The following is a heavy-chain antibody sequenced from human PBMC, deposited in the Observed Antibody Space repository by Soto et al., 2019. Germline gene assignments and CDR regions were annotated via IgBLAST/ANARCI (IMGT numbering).Heavy chain of an antibody. D-gene: IGHD3-22*01. CDR3: AISRVGYDSRTFDY. Sequence: SVKVSCKASGGTFSSYAISWVRQAPGQGLEWMGGIIPIFGTANYAQKFQGRVTITADKSTSTAYMELSSLRSEDTAVYYCAISRVGYDSRTFDYWGQGALVTVSS. CDR1: GGTFSSYA. V-gene: IGHV1-69*06. J-gene: IGHJ4*02. CDR2: IIPIFGTA.